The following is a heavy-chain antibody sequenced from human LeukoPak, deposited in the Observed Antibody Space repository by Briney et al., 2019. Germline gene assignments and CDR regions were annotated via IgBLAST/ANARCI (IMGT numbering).Heavy chain of an antibody. CDR1: GITFSSYG. J-gene: IGHJ4*02. CDR2: IRYDGSNK. CDR3: AKVQVAYFDY. Sequence: GGSLRLSCAASGITFSSYGMHWVRQAPGKGLEWVAFIRYDGSNKYYADSVKGRFTISRDNSKNTLYLQMNSLRAEDTAVYYCAKVQVAYFDYWGQGTLVTVSS. V-gene: IGHV3-30*02.